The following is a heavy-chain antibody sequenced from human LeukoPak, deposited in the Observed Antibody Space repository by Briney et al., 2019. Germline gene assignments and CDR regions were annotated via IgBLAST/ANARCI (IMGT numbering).Heavy chain of an antibody. J-gene: IGHJ1*01. D-gene: IGHD4-17*01. CDR3: VDYGEH. Sequence: GGSLRLSCAASGFTLSSYWMHWVRQAPGKGLVWVSRISTDGSTTTYADSVKGRFTISRNNSKNTLYLQMNSLRTEDTAVYYCVDYGEHWGQGILVTVSS. CDR1: GFTLSSYW. V-gene: IGHV3-74*01. CDR2: ISTDGSTT.